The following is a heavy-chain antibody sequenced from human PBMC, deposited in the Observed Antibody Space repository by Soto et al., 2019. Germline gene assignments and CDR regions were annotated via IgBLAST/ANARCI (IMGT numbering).Heavy chain of an antibody. V-gene: IGHV3-73*02. Sequence: EVQLVESGGGLVQPGGSLKLSCAASGFTFSGSAMHWVRQASGKGLEWVGRIRSKANSYATSYGATVEGRFSISRDDSKNTAYLQMNSLTTEDTGVYYCSRHTPPEYDTSPPGRCFDGMDVWGHGTTVTGSS. CDR1: GFTFSGSA. D-gene: IGHD2-15*01. J-gene: IGHJ6*02. CDR2: IRSKANSYAT. CDR3: SRHTPPEYDTSPPGRCFDGMDV.